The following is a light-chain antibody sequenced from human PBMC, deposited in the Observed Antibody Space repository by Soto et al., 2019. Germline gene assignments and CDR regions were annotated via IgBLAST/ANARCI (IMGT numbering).Light chain of an antibody. CDR1: QSVSSN. J-gene: IGKJ4*01. CDR3: QQYNSWPPLT. Sequence: EIVMTQSPATLSVSPGERATLSCRASQSVSSNLAWYQQKPGQAPRLLIYGASIRATGIPARFSGSGSGTEFTLTISSLQSEDFAGYYCQQYNSWPPLTFGGGTKVEIK. CDR2: GAS. V-gene: IGKV3-15*01.